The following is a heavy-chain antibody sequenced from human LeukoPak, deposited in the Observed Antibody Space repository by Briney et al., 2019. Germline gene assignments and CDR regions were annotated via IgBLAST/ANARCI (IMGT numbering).Heavy chain of an antibody. J-gene: IGHJ1*01. CDR1: GGSISSSSYY. CDR3: ASAPLAEGIAAAETEYFQH. D-gene: IGHD6-13*01. Sequence: PSETLSLTCTVSGGSISSSSYYWGWLRQPPGKGLEWIGSIYYSGSTYYNPSLKSRITISVDTSKNQFSLKLSSVTAADTAVYYCASAPLAEGIAAAETEYFQHWGQGTLVTVSS. CDR2: IYYSGST. V-gene: IGHV4-39*01.